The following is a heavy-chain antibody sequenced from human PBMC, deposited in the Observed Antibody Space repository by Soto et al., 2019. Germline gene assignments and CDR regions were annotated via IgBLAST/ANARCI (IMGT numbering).Heavy chain of an antibody. V-gene: IGHV3-30*18. D-gene: IGHD6-13*01. Sequence: GGSLRLSCAASGFTFRSYDMHWVRQTPGKGLEWVAVVSYDGSNKYYADSVKGRFTISRDNSKNTLYLQVNGLRAEDTAVYYCAKAKFTGYSNLLVDYWGQGTLVTVSS. CDR3: AKAKFTGYSNLLVDY. CDR2: VSYDGSNK. J-gene: IGHJ4*02. CDR1: GFTFRSYD.